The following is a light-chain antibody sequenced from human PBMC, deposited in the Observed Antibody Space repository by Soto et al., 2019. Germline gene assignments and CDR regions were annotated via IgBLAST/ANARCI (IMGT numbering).Light chain of an antibody. CDR1: SSDIGAFTF. Sequence: QSALTQPASVSGSPGQSITISCTGSSSDIGAFTFVSWYQQHPGKAPKLIIYHVSDRPSGISNRFSGSRSGNKASLTISGLQAEDEAAYYCSSYASSNTFVFGTGTQLTVL. J-gene: IGLJ1*01. CDR2: HVS. V-gene: IGLV2-14*03. CDR3: SSYASSNTFV.